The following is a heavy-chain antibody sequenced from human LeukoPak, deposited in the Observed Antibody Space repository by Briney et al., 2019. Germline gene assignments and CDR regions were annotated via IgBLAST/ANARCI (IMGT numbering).Heavy chain of an antibody. V-gene: IGHV1-2*02. Sequence: ASVKVSCKASGYTFTGHYIHWVRQAPGQGFEWMGWINPNTSGTDYAQKFQDRIAISTYTSISTAYMELSRLRSDDTALYYCARDLATIDGIAWYYFENWGQGTLVTVS. CDR1: GYTFTGHY. D-gene: IGHD5-12*01. J-gene: IGHJ4*02. CDR2: INPNTSGT. CDR3: ARDLATIDGIAWYYFEN.